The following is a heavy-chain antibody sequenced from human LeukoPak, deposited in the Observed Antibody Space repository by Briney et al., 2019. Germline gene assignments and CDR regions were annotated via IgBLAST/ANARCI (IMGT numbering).Heavy chain of an antibody. J-gene: IGHJ3*02. CDR1: GYTLTELS. V-gene: IGHV1-24*01. CDR2: FDPEDGET. D-gene: IGHD3-10*01. Sequence: ASVKVSCKVSGYTLTELSMHWVRQAPGKGLEWMGGFDPEDGETNYAQKFQGRVTMTEDTSTDTAYMELSSLRSEDTAVYYCATDRVVVAGGSGIHDAFDIWGQGTMVTVSS. CDR3: ATDRVVVAGGSGIHDAFDI.